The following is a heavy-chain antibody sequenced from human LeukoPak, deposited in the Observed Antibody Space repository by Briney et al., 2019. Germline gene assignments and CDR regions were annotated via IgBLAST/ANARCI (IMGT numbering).Heavy chain of an antibody. D-gene: IGHD4-17*01. CDR2: ISSSSSTI. J-gene: IGHJ4*02. CDR1: GFTFSSYS. Sequence: GGSLRLSCAASGFTFSSYSMNWVRQAPGKGLEWVSYISSSSSTISYAASVKGRFTISRDNAKNSLYLQMNSLRAEDTAVYYCAMAHGERDYWGQGTLVTVSS. V-gene: IGHV3-48*01. CDR3: AMAHGERDY.